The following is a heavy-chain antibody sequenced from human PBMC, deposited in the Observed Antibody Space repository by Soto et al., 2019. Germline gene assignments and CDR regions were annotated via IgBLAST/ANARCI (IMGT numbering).Heavy chain of an antibody. CDR2: ISGSGGST. CDR3: AKGGWSYYPFGY. Sequence: EVQLLESGGGLVQPGGSLRLSCAASGFTFSSDAMRWVRQAPGQGLEWVSAISGSGGSTYYADSVKGRFTISRDNSKNPLYLQMNSLRAEDTAVYYCAKGGWSYYPFGYWGQGTLVTVSS. CDR1: GFTFSSDA. J-gene: IGHJ4*02. V-gene: IGHV3-23*01. D-gene: IGHD1-26*01.